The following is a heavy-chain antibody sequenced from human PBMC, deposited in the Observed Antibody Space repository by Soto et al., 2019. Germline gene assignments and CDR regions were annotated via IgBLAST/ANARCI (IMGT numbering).Heavy chain of an antibody. J-gene: IGHJ4*02. Sequence: QVQLVESGGGVVQPGKSLRLSCAASGFTFSSYGMPWVRQAPGKGLEWVAVVWYDGSNKYYADSVKGRFTISRDNSKNTLHLQKNSMRAEDTAVYYCARELHDSSGAFDHWGQGTLVTVSS. V-gene: IGHV3-33*01. D-gene: IGHD3-22*01. CDR3: ARELHDSSGAFDH. CDR2: VWYDGSNK. CDR1: GFTFSSYG.